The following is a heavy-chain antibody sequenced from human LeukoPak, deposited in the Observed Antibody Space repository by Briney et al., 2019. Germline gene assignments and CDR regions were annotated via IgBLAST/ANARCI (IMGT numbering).Heavy chain of an antibody. V-gene: IGHV1-2*02. CDR3: ARDRGTYYYDSSGYYSFDY. Sequence: ASVKVSCKASGYTSTGYYMHWVRQAPGQGLEWMGWINPNSGGTNYAQKFQGRVTMTRDTSISTAYMELSRLRSDDTAVYYCARDRGTYYYDSSGYYSFDYWGQGTLVTVSS. D-gene: IGHD3-22*01. CDR1: GYTSTGYY. CDR2: INPNSGGT. J-gene: IGHJ4*02.